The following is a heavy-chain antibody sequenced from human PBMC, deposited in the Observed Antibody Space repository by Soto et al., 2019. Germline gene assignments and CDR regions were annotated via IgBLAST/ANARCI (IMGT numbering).Heavy chain of an antibody. D-gene: IGHD6-13*01. J-gene: IGHJ6*02. Sequence: EVQLVESGGGLVQPGGSLRLSCAASGFTFSSYWMSWVRQAPGKGLEWVANIKQDGTEKYYVDSVKGRFTISRDNAKNSLYLQMNSLRAEDTAVYYCARGSRSWFRDYAMDVWGQGTTVTVSS. CDR2: IKQDGTEK. V-gene: IGHV3-7*04. CDR3: ARGSRSWFRDYAMDV. CDR1: GFTFSSYW.